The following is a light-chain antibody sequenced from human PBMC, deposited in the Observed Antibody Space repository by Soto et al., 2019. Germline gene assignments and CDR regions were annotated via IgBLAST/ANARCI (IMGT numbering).Light chain of an antibody. CDR1: QSVSSSY. Sequence: EIVLTQSPGALSLSPGERATLSCGASQSVSSSYLAWYQQIPGQAPRLFIFGASIRATGIPDRFSGSGSGTDFTLSISRLEPEDFAVYYCQQYGSSPRTFGQGTKVEIK. CDR3: QQYGSSPRT. J-gene: IGKJ1*01. V-gene: IGKV3-20*01. CDR2: GAS.